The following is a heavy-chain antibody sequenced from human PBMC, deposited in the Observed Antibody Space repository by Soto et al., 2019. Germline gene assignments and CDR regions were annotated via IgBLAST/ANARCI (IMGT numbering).Heavy chain of an antibody. CDR1: GGTFSSYT. Sequence: SVKVSCKASGGTFSSYTISWVRQAPGQGLEWMGRIIPILGIANYAQKFQGRVTITADKSTSTAYMELSSLRSEDTAVYYCARWAHYYDSSGYLGDAFDIWGQGTMVTVSS. J-gene: IGHJ3*02. V-gene: IGHV1-69*02. D-gene: IGHD3-22*01. CDR2: IIPILGIA. CDR3: ARWAHYYDSSGYLGDAFDI.